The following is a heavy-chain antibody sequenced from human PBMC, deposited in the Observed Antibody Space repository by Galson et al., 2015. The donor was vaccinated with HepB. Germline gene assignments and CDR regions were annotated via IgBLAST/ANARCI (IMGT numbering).Heavy chain of an antibody. Sequence: SLRLSCAASGFTFSNYAMHWVRQAPGKGLEWVAVISYDGSNKYYADSVKGRFTISRDKSKNTLYLQMNSLRAEDTAVYYCARERGFYYDSSGYDYWGQGTLVTVSS. CDR2: ISYDGSNK. D-gene: IGHD3-22*01. V-gene: IGHV3-30*04. CDR1: GFTFSNYA. CDR3: ARERGFYYDSSGYDY. J-gene: IGHJ4*02.